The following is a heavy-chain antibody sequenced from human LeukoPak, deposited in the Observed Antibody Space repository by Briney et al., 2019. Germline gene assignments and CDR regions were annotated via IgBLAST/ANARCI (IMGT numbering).Heavy chain of an antibody. CDR3: ARLKVRGPIDY. CDR1: GGSFSGYY. V-gene: IGHV4-34*01. CDR2: INHSGST. Sequence: SETLSLTCAVYGGSFSGYYWSWIRQPPGKGLEWIGEINHSGSTNYNPSLKSRVTISVDTSKNQFSLKLSSVTAADTAVYYCARLKVRGPIDYWGQGTLVTVSS. J-gene: IGHJ4*02. D-gene: IGHD3-10*01.